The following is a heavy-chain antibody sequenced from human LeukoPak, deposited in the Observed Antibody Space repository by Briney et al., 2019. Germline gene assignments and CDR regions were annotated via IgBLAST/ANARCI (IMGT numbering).Heavy chain of an antibody. CDR3: AGGIVDIVATNPFDY. J-gene: IGHJ4*02. CDR2: IIPILGIA. Sequence: SVKVSCKASGYTFTSYAISWVRQAPGQGLEWMGRIIPILGIANYAQKFQGRVTITADKSTSTAYMELSSLRSEDTAVYYCAGGIVDIVATNPFDYWGQGTLVTVSS. CDR1: GYTFTSYA. D-gene: IGHD5-12*01. V-gene: IGHV1-69*04.